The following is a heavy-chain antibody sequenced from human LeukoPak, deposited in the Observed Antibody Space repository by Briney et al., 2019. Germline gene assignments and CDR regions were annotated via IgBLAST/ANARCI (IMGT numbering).Heavy chain of an antibody. V-gene: IGHV1-2*02. CDR3: ARGVFGVVPGYY. Sequence: ASVKVSCKASGGTFSSYAIGWARQAPGQGLEWMGWINPNSGGTNYAQKFQGRVTMTRDTSISTAYMELSRLRSDDTAVYYCARGVFGVVPGYYWGQGTLVTVSS. CDR2: INPNSGGT. D-gene: IGHD3-3*01. CDR1: GGTFSSYA. J-gene: IGHJ4*02.